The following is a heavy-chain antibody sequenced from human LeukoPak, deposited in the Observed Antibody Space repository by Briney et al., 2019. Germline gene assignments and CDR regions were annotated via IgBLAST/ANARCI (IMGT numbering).Heavy chain of an antibody. Sequence: GRSLRLSCAASGFTFSSHGMHWVRQAPGKGLEWVAVIWYDGSNKYYADSVKGRFTISRDNSKNTLYLQMDSLRAEDTAVYYCARDRVGAYCGGDCYPDAFDIWGQGTMVTVSS. CDR3: ARDRVGAYCGGDCYPDAFDI. V-gene: IGHV3-33*01. CDR1: GFTFSSHG. J-gene: IGHJ3*02. D-gene: IGHD2-21*02. CDR2: IWYDGSNK.